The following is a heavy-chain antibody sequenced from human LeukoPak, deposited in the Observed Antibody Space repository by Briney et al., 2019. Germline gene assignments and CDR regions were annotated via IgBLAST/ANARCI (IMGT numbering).Heavy chain of an antibody. J-gene: IGHJ4*02. Sequence: SETLSLTCTVSGGSISSYYWSWIRQPPGKGLEWIGYIYYSGSTNYNPSLKSRVTISVDTSKNQFSLKLSSMTAADTAVYYCAREDGYNYPFDYWGQGTLVTVSS. CDR2: IYYSGST. V-gene: IGHV4-59*01. CDR1: GGSISSYY. D-gene: IGHD5-24*01. CDR3: AREDGYNYPFDY.